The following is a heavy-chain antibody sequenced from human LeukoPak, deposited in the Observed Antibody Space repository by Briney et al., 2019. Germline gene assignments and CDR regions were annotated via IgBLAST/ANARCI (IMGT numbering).Heavy chain of an antibody. V-gene: IGHV3-7*01. CDR1: GFTFSSYW. CDR2: IKQDGSEK. D-gene: IGHD2-15*01. CDR3: ARNMGVLSDIVEVGY. J-gene: IGHJ4*02. Sequence: SGGSLRLSCAASGFTFSSYWMSWVRQAPGKGLEWVANIKQDGSEKYYVDSVKGRFTISRDNAKNSLYLQMNSLRAEDTAVYYCARNMGVLSDIVEVGYWGQGTLVTVSS.